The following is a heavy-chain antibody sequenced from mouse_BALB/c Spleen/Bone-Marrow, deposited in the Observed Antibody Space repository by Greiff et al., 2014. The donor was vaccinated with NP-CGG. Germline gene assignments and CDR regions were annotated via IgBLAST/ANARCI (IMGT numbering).Heavy chain of an antibody. Sequence: EVQLQQSGPELVKPGAPVKVSCKASGYSFTDYNMYWVKQSHGKSLESIGYIDPYNGDTSYNQKFKGRATLTVDKSSNTAFMHLNSLTSENSAVYYCARDGYYVGFAYWGQGTLVTVSA. D-gene: IGHD2-3*01. J-gene: IGHJ3*01. CDR2: IDPYNGDT. CDR1: GYSFTDYN. CDR3: ARDGYYVGFAY. V-gene: IGHV1S135*01.